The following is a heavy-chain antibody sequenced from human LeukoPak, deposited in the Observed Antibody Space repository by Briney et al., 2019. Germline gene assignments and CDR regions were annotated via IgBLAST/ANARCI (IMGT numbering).Heavy chain of an antibody. J-gene: IGHJ3*02. Sequence: GGSLRLSCAASGFTFSSYGMSWVRQAPGKGLEWVANIKQDGSEKYYVDSVKGRFTISRDNAKNSLYLQMNSLRAEDTAVHYCARAYGDYGDAFDIWGQGTMVTVSS. CDR3: ARAYGDYGDAFDI. D-gene: IGHD4-17*01. CDR2: IKQDGSEK. V-gene: IGHV3-7*01. CDR1: GFTFSSYG.